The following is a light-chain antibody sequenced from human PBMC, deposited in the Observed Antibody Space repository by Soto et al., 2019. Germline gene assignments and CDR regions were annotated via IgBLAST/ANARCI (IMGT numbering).Light chain of an antibody. CDR2: GAS. Sequence: EIVMTQSPATLSVSPGERATLSCRASQSVSSNLAWYQQKPGQAPRLLIYGASTRATVIPARFSGSGSGTEFTLTNSSLKSEDVAVYYCQQYSTWPITFGAETKVDI. CDR3: QQYSTWPIT. CDR1: QSVSSN. V-gene: IGKV3-15*01. J-gene: IGKJ3*01.